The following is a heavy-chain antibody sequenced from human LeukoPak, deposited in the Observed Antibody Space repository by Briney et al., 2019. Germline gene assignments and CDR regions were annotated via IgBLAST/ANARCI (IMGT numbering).Heavy chain of an antibody. CDR2: INPSGGST. CDR1: GYTFTSDY. J-gene: IGHJ6*04. V-gene: IGHV1-46*01. Sequence: EASVQVSCKASGYTFTSDYMHSVRQAPRQGLEWMGIINPSGGSTSYAQKFQGRVTMTRDTSTSTVYMELSSLRSEDTAVYYCARDLLPSGGMDVWGKGTTVTVSS. D-gene: IGHD3-10*01. CDR3: ARDLLPSGGMDV.